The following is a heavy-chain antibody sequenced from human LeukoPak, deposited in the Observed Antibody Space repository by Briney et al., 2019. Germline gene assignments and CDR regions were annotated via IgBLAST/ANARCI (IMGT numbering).Heavy chain of an antibody. CDR1: NGPINTYQ. Sequence: SETLSLTCTVSNGPINTYQWSWIRQPPGKGLEWIGYIYYSGSTNYKPSLKSRVTISIDTSKNQFSLKMRSVTAADTAVYYCARGGVLLGIDYWGQGTLVTVSS. V-gene: IGHV4-59*01. J-gene: IGHJ4*02. D-gene: IGHD2-8*02. CDR2: IYYSGST. CDR3: ARGGVLLGIDY.